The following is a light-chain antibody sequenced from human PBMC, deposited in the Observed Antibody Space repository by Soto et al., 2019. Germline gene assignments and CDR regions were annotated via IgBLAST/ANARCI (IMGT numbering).Light chain of an antibody. V-gene: IGLV1-44*01. J-gene: IGLJ1*01. CDR3: AAWDDSLNGFYV. Sequence: QSVLTQPPSSSRTPGQRFTSSCSGSSSNTGSNTVNWYQQLPGTAPKLLTYSNNQRPSGVPDRFSGSKSGTSASLAISGLQSEDDADYYCAAWDDSLNGFYVFGTGTKVTVL. CDR2: SNN. CDR1: SSNTGSNT.